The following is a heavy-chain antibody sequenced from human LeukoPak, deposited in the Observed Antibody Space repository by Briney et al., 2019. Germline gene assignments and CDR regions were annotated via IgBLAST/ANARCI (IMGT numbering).Heavy chain of an antibody. J-gene: IGHJ4*02. CDR3: ATSPYYDYVWGSYRFDY. D-gene: IGHD3-16*02. CDR1: GYTFTSYD. V-gene: IGHV1-8*01. Sequence: ASVKVSCKASGYTFTSYDINWVRQATGQGLEWMGWMNPNSGNTGYAQKFQGRVTMTRNTSISTAYMELSSLRSEDTAVYYCATSPYYDYVWGSYRFDYWGQGTLVTVSS. CDR2: MNPNSGNT.